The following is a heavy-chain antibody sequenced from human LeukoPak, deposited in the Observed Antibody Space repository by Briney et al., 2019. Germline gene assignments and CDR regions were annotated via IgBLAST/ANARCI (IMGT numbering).Heavy chain of an antibody. CDR2: IYYSGST. CDR1: GGSISSYY. V-gene: IGHV4-59*01. D-gene: IGHD2-2*01. J-gene: IGHJ4*02. CDR3: ARAEDVVPANWYYFDY. Sequence: SETLSLTCTVSGGSISSYYWSWIRQPPGEGLEWIGYIYYSGSTNYNPSLKSRVTISVDTSKNQFSLKLSSVTAADTAVYYCARAEDVVPANWYYFDYWGQGTLVTVSS.